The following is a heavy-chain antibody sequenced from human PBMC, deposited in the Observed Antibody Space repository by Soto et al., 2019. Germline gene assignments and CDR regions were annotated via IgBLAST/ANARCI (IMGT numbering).Heavy chain of an antibody. D-gene: IGHD4-17*01. CDR1: GFTFSSYA. J-gene: IGHJ6*02. CDR3: ANLYSDYGNYYGMDV. V-gene: IGHV3-23*01. Sequence: PGGSLRLSCAASGFTFSSYAMSWVRQAPGKGLEWVSAISGSGGSTYYADSVKGRFTISRDNSKNTLYLQMNSLRAEDTAVYYCANLYSDYGNYYGMDVWGQGTTVTVSS. CDR2: ISGSGGST.